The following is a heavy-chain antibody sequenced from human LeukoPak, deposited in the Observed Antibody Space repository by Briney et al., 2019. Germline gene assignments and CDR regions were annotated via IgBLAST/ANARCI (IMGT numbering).Heavy chain of an antibody. CDR3: AKDYYYYDSSGYCLGY. D-gene: IGHD3-22*01. CDR2: ISYDGSNK. CDR1: GFTFSSYA. J-gene: IGHJ4*02. V-gene: IGHV3-30*04. Sequence: PGGSLRLSCAASGFTFSSYAMHWVRQAPGKGLEWVAVISYDGSNKYYADSVKGRFTISRDNSKNTLDLQMNSLRAEDTAVYYCAKDYYYYDSSGYCLGYWGQGTLVTVSS.